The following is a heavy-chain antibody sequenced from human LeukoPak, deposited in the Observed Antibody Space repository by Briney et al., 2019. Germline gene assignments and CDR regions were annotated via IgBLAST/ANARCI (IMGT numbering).Heavy chain of an antibody. J-gene: IGHJ4*02. V-gene: IGHV3-23*01. CDR1: GFTFSSYA. D-gene: IGHD3-10*01. CDR3: AKGRGSGSYYFFDY. CDR2: ISGSGGST. Sequence: GGSLRLSCAASGFTFSSYAMSWVRQAPGKGLEWVSAISGSGGSTHYADSVKGRFTISRDNSKNTLYLQMNSLRAEDTAVYYCAKGRGSGSYYFFDYWGQGTLVTVSS.